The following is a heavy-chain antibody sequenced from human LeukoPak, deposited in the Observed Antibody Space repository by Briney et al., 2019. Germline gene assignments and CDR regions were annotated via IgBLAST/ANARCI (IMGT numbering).Heavy chain of an antibody. CDR2: IYSGGST. D-gene: IGHD3-10*01. CDR1: GFTFSSYA. J-gene: IGHJ6*02. Sequence: GGSLRLSCAASGFTFSSYAMSWVRQAPGKGLEWVSVIYSGGSTYYADSVKGRFTISRDNSKNTLYLQMNSLRAEDTSVYYCAKEGGDYYRSGSYWYGVDVWGQGTTVTVSS. V-gene: IGHV3-66*01. CDR3: AKEGGDYYRSGSYWYGVDV.